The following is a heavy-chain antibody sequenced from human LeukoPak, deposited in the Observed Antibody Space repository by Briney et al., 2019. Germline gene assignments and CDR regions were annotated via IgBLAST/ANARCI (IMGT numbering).Heavy chain of an antibody. J-gene: IGHJ4*02. D-gene: IGHD3-16*01. Sequence: PGGSLRLSCAASGVTVSSNYMSWVRQAPGKGLEWVSVIYSGGSTYYADSVKGRFTISRDNSKNTLYLQMNSLRAEDTAVYYCARDRGGLSYWGQGTLVTVSS. V-gene: IGHV3-53*01. CDR1: GVTVSSNY. CDR2: IYSGGST. CDR3: ARDRGGLSY.